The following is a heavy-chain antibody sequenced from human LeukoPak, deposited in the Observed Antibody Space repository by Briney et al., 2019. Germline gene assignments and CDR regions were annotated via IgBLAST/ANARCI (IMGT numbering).Heavy chain of an antibody. Sequence: SETLSLTCAVYGGSFSGYYWSWIRQPPGKGLEWIGEINHSGSTNYNPSLKSRVTISVDTSKNQFSLKLGSVTAADTAVYYCARGTGYCSSTSCPNWFDPWGQGTLVTVPS. V-gene: IGHV4-34*01. CDR3: ARGTGYCSSTSCPNWFDP. CDR2: INHSGST. D-gene: IGHD2-2*01. CDR1: GGSFSGYY. J-gene: IGHJ5*02.